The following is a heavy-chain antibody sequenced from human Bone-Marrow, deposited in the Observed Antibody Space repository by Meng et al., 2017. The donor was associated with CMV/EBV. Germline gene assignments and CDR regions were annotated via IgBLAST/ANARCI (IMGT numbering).Heavy chain of an antibody. CDR1: GGTFSSYA. CDR3: ARDETFSNLLRYCSSTRCYNGLYYYGMDV. D-gene: IGHD2-2*02. Sequence: SVKVSCKASGGTFSSYAISWVRQAPGQGLECMGRIIPIIGIANYAQKFQGRVTITADKYTSTAYMELSSLRSEDTAVYYCARDETFSNLLRYCSSTRCYNGLYYYGMDVWGQGTTVTVSS. J-gene: IGHJ6*02. CDR2: IIPIIGIA. V-gene: IGHV1-69*04.